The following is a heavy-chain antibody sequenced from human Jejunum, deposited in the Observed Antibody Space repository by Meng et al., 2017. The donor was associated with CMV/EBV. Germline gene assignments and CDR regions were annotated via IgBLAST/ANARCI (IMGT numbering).Heavy chain of an antibody. CDR2: INTDGSST. Sequence: RVWLHWVRHAPGKGLVWVSRINTDGSSTSYADSVKGRFTISRDNAKNTLYLQMNSLRAEDTAVYYCARGAYLYYDTSGYKPPHDYWGHGTLVTVSS. D-gene: IGHD3-22*01. CDR1: RVW. CDR3: ARGAYLYYDTSGYKPPHDY. J-gene: IGHJ4*01. V-gene: IGHV3-74*01.